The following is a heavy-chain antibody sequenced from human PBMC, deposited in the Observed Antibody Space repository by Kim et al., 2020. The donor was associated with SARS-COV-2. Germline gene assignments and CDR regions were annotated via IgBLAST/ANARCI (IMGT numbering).Heavy chain of an antibody. CDR2: TYYRSKWYN. CDR1: GDSVSSNSAA. J-gene: IGHJ6*02. D-gene: IGHD2-2*02. CDR3: ARDLGAVPAAISYGMDV. V-gene: IGHV6-1*01. Sequence: SQTLSLTCAISGDSVSSNSAAWNWIRQSPSRGLEWLGRTYYRSKWYNDYAVSVKSRITINPDTSKNQFSLQLNSVTPEDTAVYYCARDLGAVPAAISYGMDVWGQGTTVTVSS.